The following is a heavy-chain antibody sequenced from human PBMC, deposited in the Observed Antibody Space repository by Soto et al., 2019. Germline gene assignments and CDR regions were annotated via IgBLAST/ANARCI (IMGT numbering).Heavy chain of an antibody. V-gene: IGHV3-48*01. CDR1: GFTFSTSN. CDR3: VTDQWYAFEI. D-gene: IGHD2-15*01. Sequence: GGSLRLSCAVSGFTFSTSNMNWVRQAPGKGLEWISYFRGRDGTISYADSVKDRFTIARDIAKNSLYLQMNSLRAEDTAVYYCVTDQWYAFEIWGHGTMVTVSS. J-gene: IGHJ3*02. CDR2: FRGRDGTI.